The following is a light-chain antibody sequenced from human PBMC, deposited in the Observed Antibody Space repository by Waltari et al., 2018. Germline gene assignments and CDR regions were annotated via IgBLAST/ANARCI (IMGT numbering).Light chain of an antibody. CDR2: DVS. CDR1: SVALGGYHS. CDR3: CSYAGSRV. J-gene: IGLJ3*02. Sequence: QSALTPPASVSGSPGQSITISCTGTSVALGGYHSVSWYQQHQGKSPNLMIYDVSKRPSGVSNRFSVSKSCNTASLTISGLQAEDEADYYCCSYAGSRVFGGGTKLTVL. V-gene: IGLV2-23*02.